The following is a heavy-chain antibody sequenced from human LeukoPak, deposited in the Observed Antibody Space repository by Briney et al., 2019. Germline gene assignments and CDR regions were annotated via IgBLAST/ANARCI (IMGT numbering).Heavy chain of an antibody. CDR1: GFTFSSYA. D-gene: IGHD2-2*01. CDR2: ISGSGGST. V-gene: IGHV3-23*01. CDR3: AKDKNIVVVPAAMGTFDY. Sequence: GGSLRLSCAASGFTFSSYAMSWVRQAPGKGLEWVSAISGSGGSTYYADSVKGRFTISRDNSKNTLYLQMNSLRAEDTAVYYCAKDKNIVVVPAAMGTFDYWGQGTLVTVSS. J-gene: IGHJ4*02.